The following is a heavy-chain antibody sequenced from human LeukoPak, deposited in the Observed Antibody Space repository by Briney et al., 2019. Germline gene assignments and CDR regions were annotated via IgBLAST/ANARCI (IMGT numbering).Heavy chain of an antibody. CDR3: ARVVGNTNFDS. CDR1: GASISGSDW. J-gene: IGHJ4*02. CDR2: IYHSGST. V-gene: IGHV4-4*02. D-gene: IGHD2-21*01. Sequence: NPSGTLSLTCAVSGASISGSDWWSWVRQPPGKGLEWIGEIYHSGSTNYNSSLKSRVTISVDKSKSHFSLKVSSVTAADTAVYYCARVVGNTNFDSWGQGALVTVSS.